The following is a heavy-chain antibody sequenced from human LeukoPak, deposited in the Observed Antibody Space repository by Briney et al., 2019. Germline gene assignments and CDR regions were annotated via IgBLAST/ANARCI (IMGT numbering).Heavy chain of an antibody. Sequence: SETLSLTCAVYGRSFSGYYWSWIRQPPGKGLEWIGEINHSGSTNYNPSLKSRVTISVDTSKNQFSLKLSSVTAADTAVYYCARGLGGWLRLFDYWGQGTLVTVSS. CDR1: GRSFSGYY. CDR2: INHSGST. J-gene: IGHJ4*02. D-gene: IGHD6-19*01. V-gene: IGHV4-34*01. CDR3: ARGLGGWLRLFDY.